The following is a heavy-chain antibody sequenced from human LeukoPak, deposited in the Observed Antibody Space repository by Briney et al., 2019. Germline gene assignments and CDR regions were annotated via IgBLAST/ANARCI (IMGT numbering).Heavy chain of an antibody. V-gene: IGHV3-7*01. CDR1: GFTFSTYW. Sequence: GGSLRLSCAASGFTFSTYWMSWVRQTPGKGPGWVANTNQHGSEKYYVDSVKGRFTISRDNAKNSLYLQMNSLRVEDTAVYYCVRDPGWLATGDHWGQGTLVTVSS. CDR3: VRDPGWLATGDH. J-gene: IGHJ4*02. CDR2: TNQHGSEK. D-gene: IGHD5-24*01.